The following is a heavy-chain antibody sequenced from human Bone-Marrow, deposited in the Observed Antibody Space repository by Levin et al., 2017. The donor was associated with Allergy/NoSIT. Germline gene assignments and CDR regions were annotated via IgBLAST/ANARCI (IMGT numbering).Heavy chain of an antibody. CDR3: AKDSYPLTVTPYYFDY. CDR2: ISGSGGST. J-gene: IGHJ4*02. V-gene: IGHV3-23*01. D-gene: IGHD4-11*01. CDR1: GFTFSSYA. Sequence: GGSLRLSCAASGFTFSSYAMSWVRQAPGKGLEWVSAISGSGGSTYYADSVKGRFTISRDNSKNTLYLQMNSLRAEDTAVYYCAKDSYPLTVTPYYFDYWGQGTLVTVSS.